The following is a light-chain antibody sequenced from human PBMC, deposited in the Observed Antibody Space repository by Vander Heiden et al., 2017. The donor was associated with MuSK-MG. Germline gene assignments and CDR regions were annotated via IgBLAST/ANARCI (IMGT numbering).Light chain of an antibody. Sequence: AVVTQAPSLTVSPGGTVTLPCGSSTGDVNDAHFPYWFQQKPGQAPKTLIHDASRRHAWTPARFSGSLVGGKAALTLSSAQSDDEADYYCLLSYGGSWVFGGGTKLTVL. CDR3: LLSYGGSWV. V-gene: IGLV7-46*01. CDR1: TGDVNDAHF. CDR2: DAS. J-gene: IGLJ3*02.